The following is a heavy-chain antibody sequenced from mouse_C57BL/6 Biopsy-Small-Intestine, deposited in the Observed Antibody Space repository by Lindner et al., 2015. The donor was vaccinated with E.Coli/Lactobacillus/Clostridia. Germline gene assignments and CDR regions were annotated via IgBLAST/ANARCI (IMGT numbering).Heavy chain of an antibody. CDR3: ARRWDYYAMDY. V-gene: IGHV1-66*01. CDR1: GYSFTSYY. Sequence: VQLQESGPELVKPGASVKMSCKASGYSFTSYYIHWVKQRPGQGLEWIGWIYPGSGNTKYNEKFKGKATLTADTSSSTAYMQLSSLTSEDSAVYYCARRWDYYAMDYWGQGTSVTVSS. J-gene: IGHJ4*01. CDR2: IYPGSGNT. D-gene: IGHD1-1*02.